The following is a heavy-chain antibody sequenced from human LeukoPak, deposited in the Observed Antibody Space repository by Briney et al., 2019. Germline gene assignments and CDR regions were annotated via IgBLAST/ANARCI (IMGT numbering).Heavy chain of an antibody. CDR2: INPSGGST. CDR3: AREVTTRGIYFDY. V-gene: IGHV1-46*01. Sequence: ASVKVSCKASGYTFTSYYMHWVRQAPGQGLEWMGLINPSGGSTSYAQKFQGRVTMTRDTSTSTVYMELSSLRPEDTAVYYCAREVTTRGIYFDYWGQGTLVTVSS. CDR1: GYTFTSYY. D-gene: IGHD4-17*01. J-gene: IGHJ4*02.